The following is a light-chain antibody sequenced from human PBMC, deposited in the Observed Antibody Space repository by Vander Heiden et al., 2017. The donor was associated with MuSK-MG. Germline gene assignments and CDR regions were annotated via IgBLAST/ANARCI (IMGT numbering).Light chain of an antibody. CDR2: GAS. CDR3: QQYNNWHT. CDR1: QSVSSN. Sequence: EIVMTQSPATLSVSPGERATLSCRASQSVSSNLAWYQQKPGQAPRLLIYGASTRATGIPASFSGSGSGTEFTLTISSLQSEDFAVYYCQQYNNWHTFGQGTKVEIK. J-gene: IGKJ1*01. V-gene: IGKV3-15*01.